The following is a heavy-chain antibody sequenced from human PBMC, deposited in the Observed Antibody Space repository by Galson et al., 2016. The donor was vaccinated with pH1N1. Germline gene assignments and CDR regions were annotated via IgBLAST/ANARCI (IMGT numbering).Heavy chain of an antibody. V-gene: IGHV3-23*01. CDR1: GFTFGNYA. CDR3: TRSTAIGIVATIRM. Sequence: SLRLSCADSGFTFGNYAMNWVRQAPGRGLEWVSTISDSGATAFYAVSVKGRFTISRDNSKNTLFLQLSSLRVEDTAVYYCTRSTAIGIVATIRMWGGGTLVTVSS. CDR2: ISDSGATA. J-gene: IGHJ4*02. D-gene: IGHD5-12*01.